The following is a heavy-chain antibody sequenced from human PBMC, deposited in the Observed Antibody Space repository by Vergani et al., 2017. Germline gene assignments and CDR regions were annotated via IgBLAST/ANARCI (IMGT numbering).Heavy chain of an antibody. Sequence: EVQLLESGGDLVQPGGSLRLSCAASGFTFNHYAMNWVRQAPGQGLEWVSGIRGSGGSTYYAGSVKGRITISRDSSKSTLYLQMNSLRAGDTAVYYCAKANPRNSGYDYLYYYHAMDVWGQGTTVTVSS. V-gene: IGHV3-23*01. CDR3: AKANPRNSGYDYLYYYHAMDV. CDR1: GFTFNHYA. CDR2: IRGSGGST. J-gene: IGHJ6*02. D-gene: IGHD5-12*01.